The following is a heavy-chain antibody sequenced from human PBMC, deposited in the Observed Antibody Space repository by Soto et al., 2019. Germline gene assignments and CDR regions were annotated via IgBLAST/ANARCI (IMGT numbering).Heavy chain of an antibody. J-gene: IGHJ1*01. CDR2: INWNSGSI. Sequence: GGSLRLSCAASGFTFDDYAMHWVRQVPGKGLEWVSGINWNSGSIGYGDSVKGRFAISRDNAKNSLHLQMNSLSAEDTAFYYCVKDESINWFSGHFRHWGQGTLVTVSS. V-gene: IGHV3-9*01. CDR1: GFTFDDYA. CDR3: VKDESINWFSGHFRH. D-gene: IGHD6-13*01.